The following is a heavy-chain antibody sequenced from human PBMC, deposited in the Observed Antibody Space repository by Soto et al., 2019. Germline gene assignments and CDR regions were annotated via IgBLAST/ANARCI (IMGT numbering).Heavy chain of an antibody. CDR1: GFTFSDCA. CDR3: PKRTRAGQNSTLHY. V-gene: IGHV3-23*01. CDR2: ISGSGDTT. J-gene: IGHJ4*02. Sequence: GGSLRLSCAASGFTFSDCAMNWVRQAPGKGLECVSSISGSGDTTYYTDSVKCRFTIFRDNFKNTRYLQMNSLRAEDTAIYYCPKRTRAGQNSTLHYWGQGTQVTVYS. D-gene: IGHD6-13*01.